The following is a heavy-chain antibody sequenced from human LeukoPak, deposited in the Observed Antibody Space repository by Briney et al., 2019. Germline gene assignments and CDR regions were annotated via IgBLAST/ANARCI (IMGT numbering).Heavy chain of an antibody. CDR2: IYYSGST. Sequence: SQTLSLTCTVSGGSISSGSYYWSWIRQTPGTGLEWIGYIYYSGSTNYNPPLRSRVTISVDTSKNQFSLKLSSVTEADTAVYYCARGILEWLPTHYYYYYYMDVWGTGTTVTVSS. CDR1: GGSISSGSYY. J-gene: IGHJ6*03. CDR3: ARGILEWLPTHYYYYYYMDV. V-gene: IGHV4-61*01. D-gene: IGHD3-3*01.